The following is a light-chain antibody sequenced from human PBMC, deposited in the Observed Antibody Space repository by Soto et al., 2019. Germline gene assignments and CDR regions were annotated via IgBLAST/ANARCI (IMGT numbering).Light chain of an antibody. J-gene: IGKJ1*01. CDR1: QSLVSSNGNTF. V-gene: IGKV2-30*01. CDR3: MQATHWPWT. Sequence: DVVMTQSPLSLPVTLGQPASISCRSSQSLVSSNGNTFLIWFRQRPGQSPRRLIYKVSNRDSAVPGRFTGSGSGSDFTLEISRVEAEDVGVYYCMQATHWPWTFGQGNKVEIK. CDR2: KVS.